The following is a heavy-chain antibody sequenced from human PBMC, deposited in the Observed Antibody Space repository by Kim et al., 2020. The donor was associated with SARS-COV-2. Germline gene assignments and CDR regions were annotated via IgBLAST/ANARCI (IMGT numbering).Heavy chain of an antibody. Sequence: GGSLRLSCAASGFTFSNAWMSWVRQAPGKGLEWVGRIKSKTDGGTTDYAAPVRGRFTISRDDSKNTLYLQMNSLKTEDTAVYYCTTERGETPFDYWGQGTLVTVSS. V-gene: IGHV3-15*01. J-gene: IGHJ4*02. CDR2: IKSKTDGGTT. CDR3: TTERGETPFDY. CDR1: GFTFSNAW.